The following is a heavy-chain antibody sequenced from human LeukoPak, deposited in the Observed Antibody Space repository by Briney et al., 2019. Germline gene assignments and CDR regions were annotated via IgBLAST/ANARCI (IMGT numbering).Heavy chain of an antibody. J-gene: IGHJ4*02. V-gene: IGHV3-7*01. CDR2: IKQDGSEK. D-gene: IGHD3-3*01. CDR1: GFTFSSYW. Sequence: GGSLRLSCAASGFTFSSYWMSWVRQAPGKGLEWVANIKQDGSEKYYVDSVKGRFTISRDNAKNSLYLQMNSLRAEDTAVYYCARSAHYDFWSGPPDYWGQGTLVTVSS. CDR3: ARSAHYDFWSGPPDY.